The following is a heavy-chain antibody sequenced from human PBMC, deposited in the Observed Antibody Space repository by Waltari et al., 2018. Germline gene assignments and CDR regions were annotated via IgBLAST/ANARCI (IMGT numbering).Heavy chain of an antibody. Sequence: QVQLVQSGAEVKKPGSSVKVSCKASGGTFSSYAISWVRQAPGQGLEWMGRIIPIFGTANYAQKFQGRVTITADKSTSTAYMELSSLRSEDTAVYYCAGTVLLWFGDRAEYFQHWGQGTLVTVSS. CDR2: IIPIFGTA. J-gene: IGHJ1*01. V-gene: IGHV1-69*08. CDR1: GGTFSSYA. D-gene: IGHD3-10*01. CDR3: AGTVLLWFGDRAEYFQH.